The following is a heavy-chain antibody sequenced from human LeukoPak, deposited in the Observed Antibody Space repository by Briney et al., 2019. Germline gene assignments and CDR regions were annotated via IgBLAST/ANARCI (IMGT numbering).Heavy chain of an antibody. CDR3: ARAYCGGDCEGRFYNWFDP. J-gene: IGHJ5*02. D-gene: IGHD2-21*02. CDR2: IYYSGST. CDR1: GGSISSSSYY. V-gene: IGHV4-39*07. Sequence: SETLSLTCTVSGGSISSSSYYWGWIRQPPGKGLEWIGSIYYSGSTYYNPSLKSRVTISVDTSKNQFSLKLSSVTAADTAVYYCARAYCGGDCEGRFYNWFDPWGQGTLVTVSS.